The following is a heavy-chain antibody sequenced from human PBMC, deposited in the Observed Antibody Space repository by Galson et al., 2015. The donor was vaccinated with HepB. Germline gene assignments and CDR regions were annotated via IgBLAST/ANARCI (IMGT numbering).Heavy chain of an antibody. J-gene: IGHJ4*02. CDR3: TRGGTTVTHEAFDY. CDR1: GFTFGDYA. CDR2: IRSKAYGGTT. V-gene: IGHV3-49*03. Sequence: SLRLSCAASGFTFGDYAMSWFRQAPGKGLEWVGFIRSKAYGGTTEYAASVKGRFTISRDDSKSIAYLQMNSLKTEDTAVYYCTRGGTTVTHEAFDYWGQGTLVTVSS. D-gene: IGHD4-11*01.